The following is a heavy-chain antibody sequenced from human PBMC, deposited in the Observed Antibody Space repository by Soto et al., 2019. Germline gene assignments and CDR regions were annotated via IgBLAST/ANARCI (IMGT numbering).Heavy chain of an antibody. J-gene: IGHJ3*02. CDR2: TYYRSKWYN. D-gene: IGHD5-12*01. V-gene: IGHV6-1*01. Sequence: PSQTLSLTCAISGDSVSSNSAAWNWIRQSPSRGLEWLGRTYYRSKWYNDYAVSVKSRITINPDTSKNKFSLQLNSVTPEDTAVYYCARWGSLYSGYEYAFDIWGQGTMVTVSS. CDR3: ARWGSLYSGYEYAFDI. CDR1: GDSVSSNSAA.